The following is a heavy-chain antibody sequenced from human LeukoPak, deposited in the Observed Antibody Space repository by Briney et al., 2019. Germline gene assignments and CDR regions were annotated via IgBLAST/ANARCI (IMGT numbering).Heavy chain of an antibody. J-gene: IGHJ4*02. CDR2: IYYSGST. CDR3: ARRARIQLWPTEYFDY. D-gene: IGHD5-18*01. CDR1: GGSISSSSYY. V-gene: IGHV4-39*01. Sequence: SETLSLTCTVSGGSISSSSYYWGWIRQPPGKGLEWIGSIYYSGSTYYNPSLKSRVTISVDTSKNQFSLKLSSVTAADTAVYYCARRARIQLWPTEYFDYWGQGTLVTVSS.